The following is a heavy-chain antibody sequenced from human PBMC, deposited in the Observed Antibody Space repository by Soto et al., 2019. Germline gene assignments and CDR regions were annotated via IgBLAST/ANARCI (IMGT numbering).Heavy chain of an antibody. CDR3: ARDRSSGYSYGPLDY. Sequence: GGSLRLSCAASGFTFSSYGMHWVRQAPGKGLEWVAVIWYDGSNKYYADSVKGRFTISRDNSKNTLYLQMNSLRAEDTAVYYCARDRSSGYSYGPLDYWGQGTLVTVSS. CDR2: IWYDGSNK. J-gene: IGHJ4*02. CDR1: GFTFSSYG. D-gene: IGHD5-18*01. V-gene: IGHV3-33*01.